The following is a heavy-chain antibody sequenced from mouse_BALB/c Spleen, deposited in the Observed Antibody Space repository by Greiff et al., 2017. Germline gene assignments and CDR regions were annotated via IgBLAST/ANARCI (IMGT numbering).Heavy chain of an antibody. CDR2: IHYSGST. Sequence: EVKLEESGPDLVKPSQSLSLTCTVTGYSITSCYSWDWLRPPPGNQLEWMGFIHYSGSTNYNPSLKSRISVTRDTSKNQFFLQLNSVTTEDTATYYCARGGSLMGYGGKGTTLTVSS. J-gene: IGHJ2*01. CDR1: GYSITSCYS. CDR3: ARGGSLMGY. V-gene: IGHV3-1*02.